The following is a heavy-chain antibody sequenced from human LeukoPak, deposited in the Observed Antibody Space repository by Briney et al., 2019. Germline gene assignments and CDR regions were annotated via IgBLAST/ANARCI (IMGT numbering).Heavy chain of an antibody. Sequence: SETLSLTCTVSAGSISRYYWSWIRQPPGKGLEWIGYIYYSGSTNYNPSLKSRVTISVDTSKTQFSLKLSSVTAADTAVYYCARILYGSGSYYFDYWGQGTLVTVSS. CDR3: ARILYGSGSYYFDY. V-gene: IGHV4-59*08. CDR2: IYYSGST. CDR1: AGSISRYY. J-gene: IGHJ4*02. D-gene: IGHD3-10*01.